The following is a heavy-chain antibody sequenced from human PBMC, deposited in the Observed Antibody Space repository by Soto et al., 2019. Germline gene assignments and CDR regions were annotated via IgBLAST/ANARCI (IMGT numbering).Heavy chain of an antibody. Sequence: PSETLSLTCAVSGGSFSGYYWSWIRQPPGKGLEWIGEINHSGSTNYNPSLKSRVTISVDTSKNQFSLKLSSVTAADTAVYYCARELNYYDSSGYYYGMDVWGQGTTVT. CDR3: ARELNYYDSSGYYYGMDV. J-gene: IGHJ6*02. CDR1: GGSFSGYY. D-gene: IGHD3-22*01. V-gene: IGHV4-34*01. CDR2: INHSGST.